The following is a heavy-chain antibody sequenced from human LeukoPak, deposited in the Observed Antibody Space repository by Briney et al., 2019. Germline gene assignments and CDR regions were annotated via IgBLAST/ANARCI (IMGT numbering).Heavy chain of an antibody. CDR3: AKGDTFGGVIVPSYFDY. V-gene: IGHV3-23*01. J-gene: IGHJ4*02. CDR2: ISGSGGST. D-gene: IGHD3-16*02. CDR1: GFPLCSHS. Sequence: GGSLRLSCAAPGFPLCSHSMSWVRQAPGEGLEWVSAISGSGGSTYYADSVKGRFTISRDNSKNTLYLQTNSLRAEDTAVYYCAKGDTFGGVIVPSYFDYWGQGTLVTVSS.